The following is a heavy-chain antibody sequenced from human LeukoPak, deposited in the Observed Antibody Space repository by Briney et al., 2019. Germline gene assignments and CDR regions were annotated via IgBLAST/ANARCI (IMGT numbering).Heavy chain of an antibody. CDR1: GGSISGYY. CDR3: ARIRYSGSYWFNWYFDL. V-gene: IGHV4-59*04. CDR2: IYYSGSI. D-gene: IGHD1-26*01. J-gene: IGHJ2*01. Sequence: SETLSLTCTVAGGSISGYYWSWIRQPPGKGLEWIGYIYYSGSIYYNPSLKSRVTMSVDTSKNQFSLKLSSVTAVDTAVYYCARIRYSGSYWFNWYFDLWGRGTLVTVSS.